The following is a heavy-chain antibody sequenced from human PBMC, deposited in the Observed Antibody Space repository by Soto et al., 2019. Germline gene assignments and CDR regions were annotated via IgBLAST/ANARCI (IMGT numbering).Heavy chain of an antibody. D-gene: IGHD6-19*01. CDR1: GGTFSSYA. CDR2: IIPIFGTA. Sequence: QVQLVQSGAEVKKPGSSVKVSCKASGGTFSSYAISWVRQAPGQGLEWMGGIIPIFGTANYAQKFQGRVTITADQSTSTAYMELSSLRSEDTALYYCARNPRRIAVAGTNYYYYYGMDVWGQGTTVTVSS. J-gene: IGHJ6*02. V-gene: IGHV1-69*01. CDR3: ARNPRRIAVAGTNYYYYYGMDV.